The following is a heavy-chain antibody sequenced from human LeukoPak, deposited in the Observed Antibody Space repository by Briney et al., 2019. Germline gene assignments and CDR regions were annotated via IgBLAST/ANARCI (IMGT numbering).Heavy chain of an antibody. D-gene: IGHD6-19*01. J-gene: IGHJ4*02. V-gene: IGHV4-34*01. CDR3: ARASIAVAAFDY. CDR1: GGSFSGYY. Sequence: SETLSLTCAVYGGSFSGYYWSWLRHPPGKGLEWIGEINHSGSTNYNPSLKSRVTISVDTSKNQFSLKLSSVTAADTAVYYCARASIAVAAFDYWGQGTLVTVSS. CDR2: INHSGST.